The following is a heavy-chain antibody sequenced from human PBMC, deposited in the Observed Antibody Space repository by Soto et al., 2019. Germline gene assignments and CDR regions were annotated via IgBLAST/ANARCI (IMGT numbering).Heavy chain of an antibody. D-gene: IGHD6-19*01. CDR3: ARLSAVAVTGYYYYGMDV. CDR2: IYYSGST. J-gene: IGHJ6*02. Sequence: SETLSLTCTVSGVSISSCSYYWSWIRQPPWKGLEWIGSIYYSGSTYYNPSLKSRVTISVDTSKNQFPLKLSSVTAAETAVYYCARLSAVAVTGYYYYGMDVWGQGXTVTVYS. CDR1: GVSISSCSYY. V-gene: IGHV4-39*01.